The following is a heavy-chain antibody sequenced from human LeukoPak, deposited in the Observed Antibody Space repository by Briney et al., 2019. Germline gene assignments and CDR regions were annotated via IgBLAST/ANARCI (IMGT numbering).Heavy chain of an antibody. CDR1: GGSISPYY. J-gene: IGHJ4*02. Sequence: PSETLSLTCTVSGGSISPYYWTWIRQSPGKALEWIGYIYYSGRTSYNPSLKSRVTMSVDTSKNQFSLKLSSVTAADTAVYYCAGNIAARLDYWGQGTLVTVSS. D-gene: IGHD6-6*01. V-gene: IGHV4-59*03. CDR3: AGNIAARLDY. CDR2: IYYSGRT.